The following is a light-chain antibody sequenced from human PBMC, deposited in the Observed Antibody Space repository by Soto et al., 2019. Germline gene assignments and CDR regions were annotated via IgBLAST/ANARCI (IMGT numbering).Light chain of an antibody. V-gene: IGKV1-5*01. CDR3: QQYNSDSRT. CDR1: QSISTW. J-gene: IGKJ1*01. Sequence: DIQMTQSPSTLSASVGDRVTITCRARQSISTWLAWYQQKPGNAPKLLIFDASTLESGVPSRFSGSGSGTEFTLTIASLQPDDFAMCYWQQYNSDSRTVDQGTELDIK. CDR2: DAS.